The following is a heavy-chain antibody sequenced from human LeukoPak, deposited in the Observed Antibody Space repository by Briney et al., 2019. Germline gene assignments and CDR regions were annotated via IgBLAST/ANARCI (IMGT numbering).Heavy chain of an antibody. CDR2: ISTSGTTT. V-gene: IGHV3-23*01. D-gene: IGHD3-22*01. J-gene: IGHJ1*01. CDR3: ASIITLMDVVFS. Sequence: GGSLRLSCAASGFTFSNYDMHWVRQAPGKGLEWVSTISTSGTTTYYADSVKGRFTISRDSSKNTLYLQMNSLRTEDTAVYYCASIITLMDVVFSWGQGTLVTVSS. CDR1: GFTFSNYD.